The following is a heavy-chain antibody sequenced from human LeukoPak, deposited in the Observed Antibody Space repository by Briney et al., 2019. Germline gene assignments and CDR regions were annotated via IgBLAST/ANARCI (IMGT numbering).Heavy chain of an antibody. J-gene: IGHJ3*02. Sequence: GGSLRLSCAASGFTFGSYWMHWVRQAPGKGLVWVSRINSDGSSTSYADSVKGRFTISRDNAKNTLYLQMNSLRAEDTAVYYCARGVLRYDFWSGYYEDAFDIWGQGTMVTVSS. V-gene: IGHV3-74*01. D-gene: IGHD3-3*01. CDR3: ARGVLRYDFWSGYYEDAFDI. CDR1: GFTFGSYW. CDR2: INSDGSST.